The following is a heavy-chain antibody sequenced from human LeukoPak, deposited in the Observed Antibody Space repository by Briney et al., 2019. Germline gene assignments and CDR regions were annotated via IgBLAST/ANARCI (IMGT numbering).Heavy chain of an antibody. CDR1: GSTFTSYA. Sequence: ASVKVSCKASGSTFTSYAMHWVRQAPGHRLEWMGWINAGNGNTKYSQNFQGRVTITRDTSASTAYMELSSLRSEDTAVYYCARDSPYGDYLTDGYWGQGTLVTVSS. CDR2: INAGNGNT. CDR3: ARDSPYGDYLTDGY. D-gene: IGHD4-17*01. V-gene: IGHV1-3*01. J-gene: IGHJ4*02.